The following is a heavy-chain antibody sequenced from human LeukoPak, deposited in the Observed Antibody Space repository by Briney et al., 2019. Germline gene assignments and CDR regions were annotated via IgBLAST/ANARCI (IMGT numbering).Heavy chain of an antibody. V-gene: IGHV3-30*18. CDR1: GFTFRNYG. J-gene: IGHJ3*02. D-gene: IGHD3-9*01. Sequence: GGSLRLSCAASGFTFRNYGMHWVPQAPGKGLDWVAVISYDGSNKYYADSVKGRFTISRDNSKNTLYLQMNSLRAEDTAVYYCAKVRYFGPSAFDIWGQGTMVTVSS. CDR3: AKVRYFGPSAFDI. CDR2: ISYDGSNK.